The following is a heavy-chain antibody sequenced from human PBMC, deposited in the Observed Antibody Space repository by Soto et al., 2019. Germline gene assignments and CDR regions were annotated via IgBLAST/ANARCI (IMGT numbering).Heavy chain of an antibody. CDR3: AKEATAMEYYFDS. V-gene: IGHV3-30*18. CDR1: GFTLSSYG. CDR2: VSYDGSNK. D-gene: IGHD5-18*01. J-gene: IGHJ4*02. Sequence: QVQLVESGGGVVQPGRSLRLSCAASGFTLSSYGMHWVRQAPGKGLEWVAVVSYDGSNKYYADSVKGRLTISRDNSKNTLYLPMNSLRAEDTAVYYCAKEATAMEYYFDSWGQGTLVTVSS.